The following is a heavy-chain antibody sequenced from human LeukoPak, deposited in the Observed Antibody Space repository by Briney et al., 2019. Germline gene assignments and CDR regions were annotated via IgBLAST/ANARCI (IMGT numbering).Heavy chain of an antibody. J-gene: IGHJ4*02. V-gene: IGHV6-1*01. CDR1: GDSVSSNSAA. CDR3: ARDLPGPVGYCSSTSCFFDY. CDR2: TYYRSKWYN. Sequence: SQTLSLTCAIPGDSVSSNSAAWNWIRQSPSRGLEWLGRTYYRSKWYNDYAVSVKSRITINPDTPKNQFSLQLNSVTPEDTAVYYCARDLPGPVGYCSSTSCFFDYWGQGTLVTVSS. D-gene: IGHD2-2*01.